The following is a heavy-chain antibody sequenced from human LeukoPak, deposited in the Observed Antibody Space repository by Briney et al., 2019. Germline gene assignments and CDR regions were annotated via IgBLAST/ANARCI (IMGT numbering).Heavy chain of an antibody. CDR3: AKGRMMATIMISFDY. V-gene: IGHV3-23*01. CDR1: GFTFSSYA. Sequence: GGSLRLSCAASGFTFSSYAMSWVRQAPGKGLEWVSAISGSGGSTYYADSVKGRFTISRDNSKNTLYLQMNSLRAEDTAVYYCAKGRMMATIMISFDYWGRGTLVTVSS. D-gene: IGHD5-24*01. J-gene: IGHJ4*02. CDR2: ISGSGGST.